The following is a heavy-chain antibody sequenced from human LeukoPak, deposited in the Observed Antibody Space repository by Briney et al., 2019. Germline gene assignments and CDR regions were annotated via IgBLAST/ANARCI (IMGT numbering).Heavy chain of an antibody. Sequence: SETLSLTCTVSGGSISSGGYYWSWIRQHPGKGLEWIGYIYYSGSTYYNPSLKSRVTISVDTSKNQFSLKLSSVTAADTAVYYCARDLAMGGDRGLDYWGQGTLVTVSS. V-gene: IGHV4-31*03. D-gene: IGHD3-10*01. CDR2: IYYSGST. CDR3: ARDLAMGGDRGLDY. CDR1: GGSISSGGYY. J-gene: IGHJ4*02.